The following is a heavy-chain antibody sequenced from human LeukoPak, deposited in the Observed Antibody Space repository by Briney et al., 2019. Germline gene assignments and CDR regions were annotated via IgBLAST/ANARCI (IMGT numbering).Heavy chain of an antibody. D-gene: IGHD6-13*01. CDR1: GGSISSYY. Sequence: PSETLSLTCTVSGGSISSYYWTWIRQPPGKGLEWIGYIYYSGNTNYNPSLKSRITISVDTSKNQFPLKLSSVTAADTAVYYCARGQGSSWTGWFDPWGQGTLVTVSS. CDR2: IYYSGNT. V-gene: IGHV4-59*01. J-gene: IGHJ5*02. CDR3: ARGQGSSWTGWFDP.